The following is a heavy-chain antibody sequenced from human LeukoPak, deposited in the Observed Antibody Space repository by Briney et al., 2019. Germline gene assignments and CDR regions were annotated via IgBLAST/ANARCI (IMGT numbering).Heavy chain of an antibody. J-gene: IGHJ4*02. CDR1: VFTFSSYA. CDR3: AKSTYVDYPCCLDY. V-gene: IGHV3-23*01. D-gene: IGHD3-9*01. CDR2: ISGTGGTT. Sequence: GGSLSLSCAAAVFTFSSYAMSWVRQATGKGLEWVSSISGTGGTTYYAESVKGRFSISRDNSRNTLYLQMSGLRAEDMAVYYCAKSTYVDYPCCLDYWGQGTLITVSS.